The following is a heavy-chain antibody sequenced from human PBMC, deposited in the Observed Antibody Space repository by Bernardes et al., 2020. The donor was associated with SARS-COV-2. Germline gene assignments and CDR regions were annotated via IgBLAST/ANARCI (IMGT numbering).Heavy chain of an antibody. CDR3: ARDGAAVANDAFDI. CDR2: IYSGGNT. V-gene: IGHV3-66*02. D-gene: IGHD6-19*01. CDR1: GFTVSSNY. J-gene: IGHJ3*02. Sequence: GGSLRLSCAASGFTVSSNYMSWVRQAPGKGLEWVSIIYSGGNTDYADSVKGRFTISRDNSKNTLYLQMNSLRVEDTAVYYCARDGAAVANDAFDIWGPGTMVTVSS.